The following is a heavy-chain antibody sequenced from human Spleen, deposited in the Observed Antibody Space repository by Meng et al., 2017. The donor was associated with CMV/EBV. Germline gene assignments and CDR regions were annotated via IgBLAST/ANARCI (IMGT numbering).Heavy chain of an antibody. V-gene: IGHV5-51*01. D-gene: IGHD6-13*01. CDR3: ARPVLGAAAGYYFDY. CDR1: EYSFTSYW. J-gene: IGHJ4*02. CDR2: IYPGDSDT. Sequence: GESLKISCKGSEYSFTSYWIGWVGHMPGKGLEWMGIIYPGDSDTRYSPSVQGQVTISADKSISTAYLQCSSLKASDTAMYYCARPVLGAAAGYYFDYWGQGTLVTVSS.